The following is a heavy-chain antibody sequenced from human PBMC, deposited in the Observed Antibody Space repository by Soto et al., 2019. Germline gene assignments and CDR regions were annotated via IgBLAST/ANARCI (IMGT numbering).Heavy chain of an antibody. J-gene: IGHJ3*02. V-gene: IGHV1-46*03. Sequence: ASVKVSCKASGYTFTSYYMHWVRQAPGQGLEWMGIINPSGGSTSYAQKFQGRVTMTRDTSTSTVYMELSSLRSEDTAVYYCARVRPNYDFWSGSTGGAFDIWGQGTMVTVSS. D-gene: IGHD3-3*01. CDR1: GYTFTSYY. CDR2: INPSGGST. CDR3: ARVRPNYDFWSGSTGGAFDI.